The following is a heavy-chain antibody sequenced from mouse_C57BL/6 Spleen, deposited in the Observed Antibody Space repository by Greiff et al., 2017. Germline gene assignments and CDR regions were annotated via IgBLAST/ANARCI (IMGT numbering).Heavy chain of an antibody. Sequence: EVKLVESGGDLVKPGGSLKLSCAASGFTFSSYGMSWVRQTPDKRLEWVATISSGGSYTYYPDSVKGRFTIARDNAKNTLDLQMSSLKSEDTAIYYCARLAGTGYFDYWGQGTTLTVSS. J-gene: IGHJ2*01. CDR3: ARLAGTGYFDY. CDR1: GFTFSSYG. CDR2: ISSGGSYT. V-gene: IGHV5-6*01. D-gene: IGHD4-1*01.